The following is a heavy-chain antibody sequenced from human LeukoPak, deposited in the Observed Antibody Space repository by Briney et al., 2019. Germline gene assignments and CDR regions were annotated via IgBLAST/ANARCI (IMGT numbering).Heavy chain of an antibody. CDR3: ARLGYYGSGSYSRAPFDY. CDR2: IYPGDSDT. CDR1: GYSFTSYW. J-gene: IGHJ4*02. V-gene: IGHV5-51*01. Sequence: GESLKISCKGSGYSFTSYWIGWVRQMPGKGLEWMGIIYPGDSDTRYSPSFQGQVTISADKSISTAYLQWSSLKASDTAMYYCARLGYYGSGSYSRAPFDYWGQGTLVTVSS. D-gene: IGHD3-10*01.